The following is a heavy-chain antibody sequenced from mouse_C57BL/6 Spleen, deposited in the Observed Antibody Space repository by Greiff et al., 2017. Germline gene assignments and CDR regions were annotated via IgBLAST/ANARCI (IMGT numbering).Heavy chain of an antibody. D-gene: IGHD1-1*01. Sequence: QVQLQQSGPELVKPGASVKISCTASGYAFSSSWMHWVKQRPGKGLEWIGRIYPGDGDTNYNGKFKGQATLTADKSSSTAYMQLSSLTSEDSAVYFCASERDYYHLFAYWGQGTLVTVSA. CDR3: ASERDYYHLFAY. J-gene: IGHJ3*01. V-gene: IGHV1-82*01. CDR1: GYAFSSSW. CDR2: IYPGDGDT.